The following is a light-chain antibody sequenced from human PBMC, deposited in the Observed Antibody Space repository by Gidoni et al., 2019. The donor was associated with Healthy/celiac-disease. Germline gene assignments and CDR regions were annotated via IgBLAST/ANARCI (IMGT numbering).Light chain of an antibody. CDR3: ISYAGSNNLV. J-gene: IGLJ2*01. CDR1: SSDVGGYNY. CDR2: EVS. Sequence: QSALTQPPYASGSPGQSVTISCTGTSSDVGGYNYVSWYQQHPGKAPKLMIYEVSKRPSGVPDRCSGSKSGNTASLTVSGLQAEDEADYYCISYAGSNNLVFGGGTKLTVL. V-gene: IGLV2-8*01.